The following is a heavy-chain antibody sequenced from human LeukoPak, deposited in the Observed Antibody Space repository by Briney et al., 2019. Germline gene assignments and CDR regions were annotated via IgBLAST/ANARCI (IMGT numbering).Heavy chain of an antibody. CDR2: IYTSGST. J-gene: IGHJ4*02. CDR1: GGSISSGSYY. CDR3: ARGVGVGRWLQLNPIDY. Sequence: PSETLSLTCTVSGGSISSGSYYWSWIRQPAGKGLEWIGRIYTSGSTNYNPSLKSRVTISVDTSKNQFSLKLSSVTAADTAVYYCARGVGVGRWLQLNPIDYWGQGTLVTVSS. V-gene: IGHV4-61*02. D-gene: IGHD5-24*01.